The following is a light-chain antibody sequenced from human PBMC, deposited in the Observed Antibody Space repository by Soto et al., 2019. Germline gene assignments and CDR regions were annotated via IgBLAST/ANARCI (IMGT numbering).Light chain of an antibody. CDR2: AAS. CDR3: QQSSTTLYT. J-gene: IGKJ2*01. Sequence: DIQMTQSPSSLSASVGDRVTITCRASQSISINLSWYQQKPGKAPQLLIYAASSLQSGVPSRFSGGGSGTDFTLTISSLQPEDFAFYYCQQSSTTLYTFGQGTNLGIK. V-gene: IGKV1-39*01. CDR1: QSISIN.